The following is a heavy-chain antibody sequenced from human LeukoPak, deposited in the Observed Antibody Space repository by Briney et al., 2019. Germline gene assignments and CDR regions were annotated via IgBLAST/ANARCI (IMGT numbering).Heavy chain of an antibody. CDR3: ARSYGDYITGAYAFDV. Sequence: KPSETLSLTCSVSGGSISNYYWSWIRQPPEKGLEWIGYIYYSGSTNYNPSLKSRLTISVDTSTNQFSLKLSSVTAADTAVYYCARSYGDYITGAYAFDVWGQGTMVTVSS. CDR1: GGSISNYY. D-gene: IGHD4-17*01. J-gene: IGHJ3*01. CDR2: IYYSGST. V-gene: IGHV4-59*08.